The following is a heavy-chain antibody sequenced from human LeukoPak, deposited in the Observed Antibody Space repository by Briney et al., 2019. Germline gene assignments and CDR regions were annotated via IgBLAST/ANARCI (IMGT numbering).Heavy chain of an antibody. V-gene: IGHV4-39*01. D-gene: IGHD4-17*01. J-gene: IGHJ4*02. CDR1: CHSVRGGSYG. CDR2: IYYSGST. Sequence: TESLICTLSCHSVRGGSYGWAWLRQTPGRGLQWIGSIYYSGSTYYNPSVKSRVTIPVDTSKNQFSLKLTSVTAADTAVYYCARHEGCGDYGVLPWGQGTLVTVSS. CDR3: ARHEGCGDYGVLP.